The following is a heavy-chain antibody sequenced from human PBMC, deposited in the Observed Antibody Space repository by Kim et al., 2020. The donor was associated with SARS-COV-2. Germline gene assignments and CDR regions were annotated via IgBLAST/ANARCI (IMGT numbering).Heavy chain of an antibody. D-gene: IGHD1-26*01. J-gene: IGHJ4*02. CDR2: ST. CDR3: ARSNSGSYL. V-gene: IGHV3-74*01. Sequence: STSYADSVKGRFTISRDNAKNTLYLQMNSLRAEDTAVYYCARSNSGSYLWGQGTLVTVSS.